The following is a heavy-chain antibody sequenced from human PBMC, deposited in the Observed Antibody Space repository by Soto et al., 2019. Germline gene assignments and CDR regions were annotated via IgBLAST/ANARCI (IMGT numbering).Heavy chain of an antibody. CDR2: ISGSGGST. J-gene: IGHJ6*03. CDR1: GFTFSSYA. CDR3: ARGVRITIFGVDYYYYYMDV. Sequence: GGSLRLSCAASGFTFSSYAMSWVRQAPGKGLEWVSAISGSGGSTYYADSVKGRFTISRDNSKNTLYLQMNSLRAEDTAVYYCARGVRITIFGVDYYYYYMDVWGKGTTVTVSS. V-gene: IGHV3-23*01. D-gene: IGHD3-3*01.